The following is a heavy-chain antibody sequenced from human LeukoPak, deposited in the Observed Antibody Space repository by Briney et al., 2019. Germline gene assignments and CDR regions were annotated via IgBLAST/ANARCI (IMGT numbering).Heavy chain of an antibody. Sequence: CKASGGTFSSYAISWVRQAPGQGLEWMGGIIPIFGTANYAQKFQGRVTITADESTSTAYMELSSLRSEDTAVYYCARDSSPVGATGWFDPWGQGTLVTVSS. V-gene: IGHV1-69*01. CDR2: IIPIFGTA. J-gene: IGHJ5*02. CDR1: GGTFSSYA. CDR3: ARDSSPVGATGWFDP. D-gene: IGHD1-26*01.